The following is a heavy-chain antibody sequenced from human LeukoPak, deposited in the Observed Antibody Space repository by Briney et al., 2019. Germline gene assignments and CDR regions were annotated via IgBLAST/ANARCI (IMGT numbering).Heavy chain of an antibody. CDR1: GFTFSSYS. V-gene: IGHV3-21*01. CDR3: ARDMPLEVAPDAFDI. J-gene: IGHJ3*02. CDR2: ISSSSSYI. D-gene: IGHD2-2*01. Sequence: GGSLRLSCAASGFTFSSYSMNWVRQAPGKGLEWVSSISSSSSYIYYADSVKGRFTISRDNAKNPLYLQMNSLRAEDTAVYYCARDMPLEVAPDAFDIWGQGTMVTVSS.